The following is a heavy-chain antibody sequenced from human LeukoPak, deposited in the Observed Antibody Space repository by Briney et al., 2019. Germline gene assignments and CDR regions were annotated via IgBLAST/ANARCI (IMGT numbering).Heavy chain of an antibody. V-gene: IGHV1-24*01. CDR3: ATDLTESLTGTPGY. CDR2: FDPEDGET. CDR1: GYTLTELS. J-gene: IGHJ4*02. D-gene: IGHD1-7*01. Sequence: ASVKVSCKVSGYTLTELSMHWVRQAPGKGLEWMGGFDPEDGETIYALKFQGRVTMTEDTSTDTAYMELSSLRSEDTAVYYCATDLTESLTGTPGYWGQGTLVAVSS.